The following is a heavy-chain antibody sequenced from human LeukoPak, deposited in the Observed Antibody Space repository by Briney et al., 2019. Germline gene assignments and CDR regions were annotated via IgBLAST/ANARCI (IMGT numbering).Heavy chain of an antibody. J-gene: IGHJ4*02. Sequence: GGSLRLSCAASGFTFSSYAMSWVRQAPGKGLEWVSVIYSGGSTYYADSVKGRFTISRDNSKNTLYLQMNSLRAEDTAVYYCASSQKRYYDFWSGFYPFDYWGQGTLVTVSS. D-gene: IGHD3-3*01. V-gene: IGHV3-53*01. CDR1: GFTFSSYA. CDR3: ASSQKRYYDFWSGFYPFDY. CDR2: IYSGGST.